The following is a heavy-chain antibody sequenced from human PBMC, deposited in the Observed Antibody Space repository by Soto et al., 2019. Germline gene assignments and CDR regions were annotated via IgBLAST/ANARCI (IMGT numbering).Heavy chain of an antibody. Sequence: ASVKVSCKASGGTFSSYAISWVRQAPGQGLEWMGGIIPIFGTANYAQKFQGRVTITADESTSTAYMELSSLRSEDTAVYYCARDLGAYPQLWSPPQFDPWGQGTLVTVS. V-gene: IGHV1-69*13. CDR3: ARDLGAYPQLWSPPQFDP. J-gene: IGHJ5*02. CDR2: IIPIFGTA. CDR1: GGTFSSYA. D-gene: IGHD5-18*01.